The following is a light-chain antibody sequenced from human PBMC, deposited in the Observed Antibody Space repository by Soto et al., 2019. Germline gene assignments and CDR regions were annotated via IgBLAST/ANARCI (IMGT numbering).Light chain of an antibody. CDR1: ESVRHY. CDR3: QQYGISPPLT. J-gene: IGKJ4*01. V-gene: IGKV3-20*01. Sequence: EIVLTQSPATLSLSPGERATLSCRASESVRHYVAWYQQKPGQAPRLLIYGASSRATGIPDRFSGSGSATDFTLTISRLEPEDFAVYYCQQYGISPPLTFGGGTKVDIK. CDR2: GAS.